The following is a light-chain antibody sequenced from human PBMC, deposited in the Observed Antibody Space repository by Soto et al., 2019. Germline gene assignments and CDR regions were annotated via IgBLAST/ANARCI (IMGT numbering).Light chain of an antibody. Sequence: EIVMTQSPGTLSVSPGERATLSCRASQSVSSDLAWYQQKPGHAPRLLMHGASTRATGIPARFSGGGSGTEFTLTISSLQSEDFAIYYCQQYNNWPWTFGQGTKVEIK. V-gene: IGKV3-15*01. CDR2: GAS. J-gene: IGKJ1*01. CDR3: QQYNNWPWT. CDR1: QSVSSD.